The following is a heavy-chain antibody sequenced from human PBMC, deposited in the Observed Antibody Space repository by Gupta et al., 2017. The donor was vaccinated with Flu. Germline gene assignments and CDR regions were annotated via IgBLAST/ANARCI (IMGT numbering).Heavy chain of an antibody. CDR3: ARGYENYYYDSSGLTSDAFDI. Sequence: FCSSDLPLVRQATGKGLEWVSAIGTAGDTYYPGSVKGRFTISRENAKNSLYLQMNSLRAGDTAVYYCARGYENYYYDSSGLTSDAFDIWGQGTMVTVSS. CDR1: FCSSD. V-gene: IGHV3-13*01. J-gene: IGHJ3*02. D-gene: IGHD3-22*01. CDR2: IGTAGDT.